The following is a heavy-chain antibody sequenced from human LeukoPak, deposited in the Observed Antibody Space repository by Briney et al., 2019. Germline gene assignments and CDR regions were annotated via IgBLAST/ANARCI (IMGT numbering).Heavy chain of an antibody. CDR1: GFDFSTYS. J-gene: IGHJ6*02. V-gene: IGHV3-48*01. CDR3: ARGGARSSSYYYYGMDV. Sequence: PGGSLRLSCAASGFDFSTYSMHWVRRAPGRGLEWLSYIDSSSSTIYYADSVKGRFTISRDNAKNSLYLQMNSLRAEDTAVFYCARGGARSSSYYYYGMDVRGLGTTVTVSS. CDR2: IDSSSSTI. D-gene: IGHD6-13*01.